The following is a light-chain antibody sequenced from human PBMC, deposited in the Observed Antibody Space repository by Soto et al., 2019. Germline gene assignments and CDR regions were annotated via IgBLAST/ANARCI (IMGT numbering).Light chain of an antibody. V-gene: IGKV3-20*01. Sequence: EIVLTQSPGTLSLSPGERATLSCRASQSVSSSYLAWYQQKPGQAPRLLIYGASSRATGIPDRFSGSGSGTDFTLTISSLEPEDFAVYYCQQYEAVVTFGQGTKLDIK. CDR2: GAS. CDR3: QQYEAVVT. CDR1: QSVSSSY. J-gene: IGKJ1*01.